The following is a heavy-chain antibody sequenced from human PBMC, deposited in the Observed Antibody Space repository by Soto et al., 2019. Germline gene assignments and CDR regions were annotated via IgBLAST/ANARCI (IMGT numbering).Heavy chain of an antibody. Sequence: EVQLVESGGGLVQPGGSLRLSCAASGFTFSSYSMNWVRQAPGKGLEWVSYISRSSTTIYYADSVKGRFTISRDNAKNSRYLQMNSLRAEDTAVYYCARGYYGSGIEHWGQGTLVTVSS. CDR1: GFTFSSYS. CDR2: ISRSSTTI. V-gene: IGHV3-48*01. J-gene: IGHJ1*01. CDR3: ARGYYGSGIEH. D-gene: IGHD3-10*01.